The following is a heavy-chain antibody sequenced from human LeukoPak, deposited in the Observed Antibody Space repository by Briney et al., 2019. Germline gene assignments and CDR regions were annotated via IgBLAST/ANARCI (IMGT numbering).Heavy chain of an antibody. CDR1: GFTFITYS. CDR3: GRNGYYSIDY. Sequence: PGGSLRLSCAASGFTFITYSMTWVRQAPGKGLEWIGEIFHSGSTTYNPSLKSRVTMSMDTSKTQFSLKVTSVTAADSAMYYCGRNGYYSIDYWGQGTLVTVSS. J-gene: IGHJ4*02. CDR2: IFHSGST. V-gene: IGHV4-34*12. D-gene: IGHD1-26*01.